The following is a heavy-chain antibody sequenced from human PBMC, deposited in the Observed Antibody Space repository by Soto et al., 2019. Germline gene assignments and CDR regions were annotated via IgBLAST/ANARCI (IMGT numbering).Heavy chain of an antibody. CDR1: GFTFSSYW. D-gene: IGHD2-21*01. J-gene: IGHJ2*01. CDR3: ARDLLFVVSPPDWYFDL. Sequence: GESLRLSCAASGFTFSSYWMSWVRQAPGKGLEWVANIKQDGSEKYYVDSVKGRFTISRDNAKNSLYLQMNSLRAEDTAVYYCARDLLFVVSPPDWYFDLWGRGTLVTVSS. CDR2: IKQDGSEK. V-gene: IGHV3-7*01.